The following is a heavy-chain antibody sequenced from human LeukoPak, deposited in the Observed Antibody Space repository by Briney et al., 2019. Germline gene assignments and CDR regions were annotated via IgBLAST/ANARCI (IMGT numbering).Heavy chain of an antibody. CDR3: AKVRSGDYGDYSLDY. CDR1: GFTVNNNY. Sequence: GGSLRLSCAASGFTVNNNYMTWVRQAPGKGLEWVSAISGSGGSTYYAGSVKGRFTISRDNSKNTLYLQMNSLRAEDTAVYYCAKVRSGDYGDYSLDYWGQGALVTVSS. D-gene: IGHD4-17*01. CDR2: ISGSGGST. V-gene: IGHV3-23*01. J-gene: IGHJ4*02.